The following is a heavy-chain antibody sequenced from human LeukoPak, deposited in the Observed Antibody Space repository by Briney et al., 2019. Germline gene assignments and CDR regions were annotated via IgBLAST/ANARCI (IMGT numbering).Heavy chain of an antibody. J-gene: IGHJ6*03. D-gene: IGHD6-6*01. V-gene: IGHV1-24*01. CDR3: AHGNQSIAPRGALYYYYYMDV. CDR1: GYTLTELS. Sequence: ASVKVSCKVSGYTLTELSMHWVRQAPGKGLEWMGGFDPEDGETIYAQKFQGRVTITADKSTSTAYMELSSLRSEDTAVYYCAHGNQSIAPRGALYYYYYMDVWGKGTTVTVSS. CDR2: FDPEDGET.